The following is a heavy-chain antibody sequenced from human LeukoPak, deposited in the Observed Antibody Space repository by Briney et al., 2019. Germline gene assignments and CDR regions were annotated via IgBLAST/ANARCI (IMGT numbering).Heavy chain of an antibody. J-gene: IGHJ4*02. V-gene: IGHV4-59*08. Sequence: PSETLSLTCTVSGGSISSYYWSWIRLPPGKGLEWIGYIFYTGSTNYNPSLKSRVTISLDTSKNQFSLRLSSVTAADTAVYYCARRTAVAGDFDYWGQGALVTVSS. CDR1: GGSISSYY. CDR2: IFYTGST. D-gene: IGHD6-19*01. CDR3: ARRTAVAGDFDY.